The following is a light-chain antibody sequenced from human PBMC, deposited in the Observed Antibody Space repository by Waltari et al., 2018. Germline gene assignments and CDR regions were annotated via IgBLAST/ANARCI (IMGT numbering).Light chain of an antibody. J-gene: IGLJ7*01. Sequence: QAALTQPPSMSGSPGQSVTISCTGTSSDIGGYNHVSWYQQHPGKAPKLMIYEVRPRPSRVPVSFSASKSGNTASLTISGRQAEDEADYYCGSYAGSNTGLFGGGTRLTVL. CDR3: GSYAGSNTGL. CDR2: EVR. V-gene: IGLV2-11*01. CDR1: SSDIGGYNH.